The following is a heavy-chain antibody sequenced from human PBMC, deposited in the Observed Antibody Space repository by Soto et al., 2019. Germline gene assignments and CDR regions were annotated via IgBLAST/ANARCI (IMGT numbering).Heavy chain of an antibody. J-gene: IGHJ6*02. Sequence: QVQLVQSGAEVKKPGSSVKVSCKASGGTFSSYAISWVRQAPGQGLEWIGGIIPISGTANYAQKFQGRVTITADESTSTAYMELSSLRSEDTAVYYCARSQGSSTSLEIYYYYYYRMDVCGQGTTVTVSS. V-gene: IGHV1-69*01. CDR3: ARSQGSSTSLEIYYYYYYRMDV. CDR2: IIPISGTA. D-gene: IGHD2-2*01. CDR1: GGTFSSYA.